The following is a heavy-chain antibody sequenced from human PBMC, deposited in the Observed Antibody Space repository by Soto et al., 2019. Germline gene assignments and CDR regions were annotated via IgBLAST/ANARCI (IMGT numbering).Heavy chain of an antibody. Sequence: PSETLSLTCAVYGGPFSGYYWSWIRQPPGKGLEWIGEINHSGSTNYNPSLKSRVTISVDTSKNQFSLKLSSVTAGDTAVYYCAKGPHSASGYYYMDVWGKGTTVTVSS. D-gene: IGHD3-10*01. J-gene: IGHJ6*03. CDR2: INHSGST. CDR1: GGPFSGYY. V-gene: IGHV4-34*01. CDR3: AKGPHSASGYYYMDV.